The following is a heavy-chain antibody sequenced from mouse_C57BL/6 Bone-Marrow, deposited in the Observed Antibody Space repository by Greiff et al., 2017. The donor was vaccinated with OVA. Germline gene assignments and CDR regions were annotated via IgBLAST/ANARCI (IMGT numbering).Heavy chain of an antibody. CDR2: ISDGGSYT. Sequence: EVQGVESGGGLVKPGGSLKLSCAASGFTFSSYAMSWVRQTPEKRLEWVATISDGGSYTYYPDNVKGRFTISRDNAKINLYLQMSHLKSEDTAMYYCARDDYGDYFDYWGQGTTLTVSS. CDR3: ARDDYGDYFDY. D-gene: IGHD2-4*01. V-gene: IGHV5-4*01. J-gene: IGHJ2*01. CDR1: GFTFSSYA.